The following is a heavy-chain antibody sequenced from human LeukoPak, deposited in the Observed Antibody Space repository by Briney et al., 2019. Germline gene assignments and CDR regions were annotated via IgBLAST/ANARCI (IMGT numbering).Heavy chain of an antibody. CDR1: GFTFSSYA. V-gene: IGHV3-23*01. CDR3: AKRPIVGATTGRYFDY. Sequence: GGSLGLSCAASGFTFSSYAMSWVRQAPGKGLEWVSIISGSGGSTYYADSVKGRFTISRDNSKNTLYLQMNSLRADDMAVYYCAKRPIVGATTGRYFDYWGQGTLVTVSS. D-gene: IGHD1-26*01. J-gene: IGHJ4*02. CDR2: ISGSGGST.